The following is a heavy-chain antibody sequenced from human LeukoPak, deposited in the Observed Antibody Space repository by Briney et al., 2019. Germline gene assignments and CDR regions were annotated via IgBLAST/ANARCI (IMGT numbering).Heavy chain of an antibody. CDR2: INHSGST. J-gene: IGHJ4*02. V-gene: IGHV4-34*01. CDR3: ARGPADYVWGSYRYTAKDY. Sequence: SETLSLTSAVYGGSFSGYYGSWIRQPPGKGLEWIGEINHSGSTNYNPSLKSRVTISVDTSKNQFSLKLSSVTAADTAVYYCARGPADYVWGSYRYTAKDYWGQGTPVTVSS. CDR1: GGSFSGYY. D-gene: IGHD3-16*02.